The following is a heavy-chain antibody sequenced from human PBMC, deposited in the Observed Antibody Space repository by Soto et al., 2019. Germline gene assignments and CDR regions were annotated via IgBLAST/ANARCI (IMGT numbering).Heavy chain of an antibody. J-gene: IGHJ4*02. CDR1: GGSFNNYA. CDR3: ARGQEDWYDSSSEAGGGSSYYFDS. Sequence: GASVKVSCKASGGSFNNYAINWVRQAPGQGLEWMGGVIPILGTANYAQKFQGRVTITADESTSTVYMELSSLRPEDTAVYYCARGQEDWYDSSSEAGGGSSYYFDSWGQGTLVTVSS. CDR2: VIPILGTA. V-gene: IGHV1-69*13. D-gene: IGHD3-22*01.